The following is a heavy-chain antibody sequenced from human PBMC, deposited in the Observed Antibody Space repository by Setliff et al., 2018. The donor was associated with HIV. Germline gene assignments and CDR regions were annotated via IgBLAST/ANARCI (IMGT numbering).Heavy chain of an antibody. CDR1: GGSISNYY. CDR2: VYYNGGT. D-gene: IGHD3-9*01. CDR3: ARARYGTSFDP. J-gene: IGHJ5*02. Sequence: KPSETLSLTCTVSGGSISNYYWSWIRQPPGKGLEWIGYVYYNGGTQYNPSLKSRVTISADTSKNQFSLKPNSVTAADTAVYFCARARYGTSFDPWGQGTLVTVSS. V-gene: IGHV4-59*01.